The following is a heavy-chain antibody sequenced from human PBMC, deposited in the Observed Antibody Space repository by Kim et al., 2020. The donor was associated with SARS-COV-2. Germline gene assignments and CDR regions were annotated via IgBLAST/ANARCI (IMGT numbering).Heavy chain of an antibody. D-gene: IGHD2-2*01. Sequence: GGSLRLSCAASGFTFSSYSMNWVRQAPGKGLEWVSYISSSSSTIYYADSVKGRFTISRDNAKNSLYLQMNSLRDEDTAVYYCARLTATPRDIVVVPAAMHYWFDPWGQGTLVTVSS. CDR3: ARLTATPRDIVVVPAAMHYWFDP. V-gene: IGHV3-48*02. CDR1: GFTFSSYS. CDR2: ISSSSSTI. J-gene: IGHJ5*02.